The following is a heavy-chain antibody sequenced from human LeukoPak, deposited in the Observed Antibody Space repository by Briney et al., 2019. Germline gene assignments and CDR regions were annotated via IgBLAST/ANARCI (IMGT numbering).Heavy chain of an antibody. Sequence: PGGSLRLSCAASGFTFSSYWMHWVRQAPGKGLVWVSRINTDGSITNYADSVQGRFTISRDKSKNTLSLQMNGLRVEDTAVYFCAKVMPPGRIRFYSYYMDVWGKGTTVTVS. V-gene: IGHV3-74*01. CDR2: INTDGSIT. CDR1: GFTFSSYW. D-gene: IGHD2-15*01. CDR3: AKVMPPGRIRFYSYYMDV. J-gene: IGHJ6*03.